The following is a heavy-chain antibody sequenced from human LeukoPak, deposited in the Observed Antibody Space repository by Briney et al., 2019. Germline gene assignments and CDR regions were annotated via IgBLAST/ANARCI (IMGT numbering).Heavy chain of an antibody. CDR3: ARDSGINSGYDWNAFDI. J-gene: IGHJ3*02. Sequence: KPSETLSLTCTVSGASISSSIHYWGWFRQPPGKGLEWIGTLSSSGSTYYNPSLKSRVTISVDTSKNQFSLRQSSVTAADTAVYYCARDSGINSGYDWNAFDIWGQGTMVTVSS. CDR1: GASISSSIHY. D-gene: IGHD5-12*01. CDR2: LSSSGST. V-gene: IGHV4-39*07.